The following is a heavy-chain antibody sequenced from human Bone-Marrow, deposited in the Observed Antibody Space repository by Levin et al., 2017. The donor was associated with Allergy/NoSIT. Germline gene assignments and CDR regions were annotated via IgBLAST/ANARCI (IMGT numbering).Heavy chain of an antibody. CDR2: ISYDGRYK. D-gene: IGHD1-1*01. CDR1: GFTVSGYG. CDR3: AKETYSDKTGAFDI. J-gene: IGHJ3*02. V-gene: IGHV3-30*18. Sequence: PGGSLRLSCAASGFTVSGYGMHWVRQAPGKGLEWAALISYDGRYKYYADSVKGRFTISRDNSKNTLSLQMNSLRPEDTAVYYCAKETYSDKTGAFDIWGQGTMVTVSS.